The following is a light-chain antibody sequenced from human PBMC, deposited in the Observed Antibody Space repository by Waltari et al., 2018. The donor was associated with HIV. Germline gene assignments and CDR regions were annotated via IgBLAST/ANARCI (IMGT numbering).Light chain of an antibody. CDR3: QQYDDIPRT. J-gene: IGKJ4*01. CDR2: ATS. Sequence: IQMAQSPASLSASIGDRVTITCRSSRAIGRSLAWFQQKPGQSPMALIYATSILHTGVPARFNGSRSGTEFALTIANLEAADFGTYYCQQYDDIPRTFGGGT. V-gene: IGKV1-16*01. CDR1: RAIGRS.